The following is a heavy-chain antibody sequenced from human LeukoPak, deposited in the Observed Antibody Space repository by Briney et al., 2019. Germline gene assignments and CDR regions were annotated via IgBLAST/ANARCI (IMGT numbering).Heavy chain of an antibody. V-gene: IGHV3-21*01. D-gene: IGHD3-10*02. CDR3: AELGITMIGGV. CDR2: ISSSSIYI. Sequence: GGSLRLSCAGSGFTFSSYSMHWVRQAPGKGLEWVSSISSSSIYIYYADSVKGRFTISRDNAKSSLYLQMNSLRAEDTAVYYCAELGITMIGGVWGKGTTVTISS. CDR1: GFTFSSYS. J-gene: IGHJ6*04.